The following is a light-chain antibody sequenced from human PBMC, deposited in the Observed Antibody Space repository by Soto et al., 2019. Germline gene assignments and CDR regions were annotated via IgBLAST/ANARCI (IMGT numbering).Light chain of an antibody. V-gene: IGKV1-12*01. CDR1: QGIDTY. CDR3: QQAKGFPLT. J-gene: IGKJ4*01. CDR2: AAS. Sequence: DIQMTQSPSSGSASVGDRVTITCRASQGIDTYLAWYQQKPGKAPNLLIYAASNLQNGVPSRFSGSGSGTDFTLTISSLQTEDFATYYCQQAKGFPLTFGGGTKVESK.